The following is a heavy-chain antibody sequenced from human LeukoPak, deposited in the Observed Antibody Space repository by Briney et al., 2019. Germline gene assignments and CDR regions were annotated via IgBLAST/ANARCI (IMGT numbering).Heavy chain of an antibody. V-gene: IGHV4-59*01. CDR2: IYYSGST. CDR1: GGSISSYY. CDR3: ARVEWERDAFDI. Sequence: SETLSLTCTVSGGSISSYYWSWIRQPPGKGLEWIGYIYYSGSTNYNPSLKSRVTISVDTSKNQFSLKLSSVTAADTAVYYCARVEWERDAFDIWGQGTMVTVSS. D-gene: IGHD1-26*01. J-gene: IGHJ3*02.